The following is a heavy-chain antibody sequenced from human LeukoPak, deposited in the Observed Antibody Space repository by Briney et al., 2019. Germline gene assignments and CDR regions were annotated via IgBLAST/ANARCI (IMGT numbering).Heavy chain of an antibody. CDR3: ARRTYGSGSYDFEY. CDR1: GYSFTNYW. Sequence: GESLKISCKASGYSFTNYWIGWVRQMPGKGLEWMGIIHPGDSDTRYSPSFQGQVTISVDKSINTANLQWSSLKASDTAMYYCARRTYGSGSYDFEYWGQGTLVTVSS. D-gene: IGHD3-10*01. J-gene: IGHJ4*02. CDR2: IHPGDSDT. V-gene: IGHV5-51*01.